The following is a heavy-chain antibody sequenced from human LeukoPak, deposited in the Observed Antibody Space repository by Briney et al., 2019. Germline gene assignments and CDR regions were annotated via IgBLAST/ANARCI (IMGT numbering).Heavy chain of an antibody. D-gene: IGHD3-16*01. CDR2: IYYSGST. CDR1: GGSISSYY. J-gene: IGHJ6*02. V-gene: IGHV4-59*01. CDR3: ARQKENSWDYYGMDV. Sequence: PSETLSLTCTVSGGSISSYYWSWIRQPPGKGLEWIGYIYYSGSTNYNPSLKSRVSISVDTSKNQFSLKLSSVTAADTAVYYCARQKENSWDYYGMDVRGLGTTVTVSS.